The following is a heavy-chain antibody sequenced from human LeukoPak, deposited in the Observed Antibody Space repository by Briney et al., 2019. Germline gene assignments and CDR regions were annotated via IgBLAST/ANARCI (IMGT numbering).Heavy chain of an antibody. CDR2: ISAYNGNT. CDR1: GGTFSSYA. Sequence: ASVKVSCKASGGTFSSYAISWVRQAPGQGLEWMGWISAYNGNTNYAQKLQGRVTMTTDTSTSTAYMELRSLRSDDTAVYYCARDGNDYGDYCLDYWGQGTLVTVSS. CDR3: ARDGNDYGDYCLDY. D-gene: IGHD4-17*01. V-gene: IGHV1-18*01. J-gene: IGHJ4*02.